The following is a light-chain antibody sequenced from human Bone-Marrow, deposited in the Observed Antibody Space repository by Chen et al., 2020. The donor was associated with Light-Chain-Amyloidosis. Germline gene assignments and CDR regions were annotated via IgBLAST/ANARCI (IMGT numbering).Light chain of an antibody. Sequence: SYELTQPPSVSVSPGQTARITCSGDVLPTKYAYWYQQKPGQAPVLVIHRETGRPSRFSERFSGSSSRTTATLTISGVHAADEADYHCPSADSSGTYEVIFGGGTKLTVL. CDR3: PSADSSGTYEVI. J-gene: IGLJ2*01. CDR2: RET. V-gene: IGLV3-25*03. CDR1: VLPTKY.